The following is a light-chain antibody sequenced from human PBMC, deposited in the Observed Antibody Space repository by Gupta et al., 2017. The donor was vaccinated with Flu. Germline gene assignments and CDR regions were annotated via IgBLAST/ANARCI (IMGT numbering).Light chain of an antibody. V-gene: IGKV1-12*01. J-gene: IGKJ3*01. CDR2: AAS. CDR3: QQADSFPFT. Sequence: DIQMTQSPSSVSASVGDRVTITCRASQDISSWLAWYQQKPGKAPKLLIFAASSVQGGVPSRFSGRGSGTEFTLTVNSLQPEDFATYYCQQADSFPFTFGHGTKVDIK. CDR1: QDISSW.